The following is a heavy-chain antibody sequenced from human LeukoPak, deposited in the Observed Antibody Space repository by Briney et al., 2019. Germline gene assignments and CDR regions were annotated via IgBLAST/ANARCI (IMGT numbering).Heavy chain of an antibody. CDR2: INHSGST. D-gene: IGHD3-3*01. V-gene: IGHV4-34*01. CDR3: ARLSGSRITIFGVVIKGYYFDY. J-gene: IGHJ4*02. Sequence: SETLSLTCAVYGGSFSGYYWSWIRQPPVKGLEWIGEINHSGSTNYNPSLKSRVTISVDTSKNQFSLKLSSVTAADTAVYYCARLSGSRITIFGVVIKGYYFDYWGQGTLVTVSS. CDR1: GGSFSGYY.